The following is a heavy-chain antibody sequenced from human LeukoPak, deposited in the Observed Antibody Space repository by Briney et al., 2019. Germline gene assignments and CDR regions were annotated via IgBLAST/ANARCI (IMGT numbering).Heavy chain of an antibody. CDR3: ARVVEMGATSRSGDFDY. CDR1: GGSFSGYY. D-gene: IGHD1-26*01. J-gene: IGHJ4*02. V-gene: IGHV4-34*01. CDR2: INHSGST. Sequence: SETLSLTCAVYGGSFSGYYWSWIRQPPGKGLEWIGEINHSGSTNYNPSLKSRVTISVDTSKNQFSLKLSSVTAVDTAVYYCARVVEMGATSRSGDFDYWGQGTLVTVSS.